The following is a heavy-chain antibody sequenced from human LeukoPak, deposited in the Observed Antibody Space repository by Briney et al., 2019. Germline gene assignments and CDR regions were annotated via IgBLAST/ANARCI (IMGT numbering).Heavy chain of an antibody. Sequence: GASVKVSCKVSGYTLTELFMHWVRQAPGKGLEWMGGFDPEDGETIYAQKFQGRVTMTGDTSTDTAYMELSSLRSEDTAVYYCATSTYYYDSSGYYYFDYWGQGTLVTVSS. J-gene: IGHJ4*02. D-gene: IGHD3-22*01. CDR2: FDPEDGET. V-gene: IGHV1-24*01. CDR1: GYTLTELF. CDR3: ATSTYYYDSSGYYYFDY.